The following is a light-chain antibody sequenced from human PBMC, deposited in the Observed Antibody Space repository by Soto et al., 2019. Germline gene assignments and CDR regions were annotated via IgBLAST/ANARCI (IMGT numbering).Light chain of an antibody. CDR2: EVS. J-gene: IGLJ1*01. V-gene: IGLV2-14*01. Sequence: QSALTQPASVSGSPGQSITISCSGTSSDVGSYDHVAWYQQFPGNTPKLMIYEVSNRPSGVSSRFSGSKSGNTASLTISGLQAEDEADYYCISYTGSSTSYVFGSGTKVT. CDR3: ISYTGSSTSYV. CDR1: SSDVGSYDH.